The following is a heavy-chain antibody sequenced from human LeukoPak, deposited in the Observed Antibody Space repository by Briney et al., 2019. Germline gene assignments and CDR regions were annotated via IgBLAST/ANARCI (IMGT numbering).Heavy chain of an antibody. V-gene: IGHV4-61*02. CDR1: GDSITSGDSY. J-gene: IGHJ4*02. D-gene: IGHD5-12*01. CDR2: IYTSGST. Sequence: PSETLSLTCSVSGDSITSGDSYWTWIRQPAGRGLEWIGLIYTSGSTKYNPSLKSRITMSLDTSKNQISLQLNSVTAADTAVYHCAREYSHWGQGTLVTVSS. CDR3: AREYSH.